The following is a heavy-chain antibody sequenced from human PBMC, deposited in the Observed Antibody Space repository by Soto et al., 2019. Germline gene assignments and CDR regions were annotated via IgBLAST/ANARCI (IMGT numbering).Heavy chain of an antibody. V-gene: IGHV3-33*01. CDR1: VFTFSTYG. CDR2: IWYDGSNK. D-gene: IGHD6-19*01. CDR3: AVAMTGLDY. Sequence: GGSLRLSCAASVFTFSTYGMHWVRQPPGKGLEWVAVIWYDGSNKYYADSVKGRFTISRDNSKNTLYLQMNSLRAEDTAVYYCAVAMTGLDYWGQGTLVTVSS. J-gene: IGHJ4*02.